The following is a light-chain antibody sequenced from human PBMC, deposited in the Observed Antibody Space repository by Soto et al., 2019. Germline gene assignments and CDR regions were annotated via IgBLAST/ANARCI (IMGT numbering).Light chain of an antibody. CDR2: AES. V-gene: IGKV1-9*01. Sequence: DIQLTQSPSFLSASVGDRVTISCRASQAISSYLAWYQQKPGKAPKLLIYAESTLQTGVPSRFSCNASGTEFTLTISSLEPEDFATYYCQQLNSYPLTFGGGAVVEI. CDR1: QAISSY. J-gene: IGKJ4*01. CDR3: QQLNSYPLT.